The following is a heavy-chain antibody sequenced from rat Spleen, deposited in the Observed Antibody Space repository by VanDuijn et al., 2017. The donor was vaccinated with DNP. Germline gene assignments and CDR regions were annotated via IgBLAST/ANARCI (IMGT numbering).Heavy chain of an antibody. CDR1: GFTFSDYY. Sequence: EVQLVESGGGLVQPGRSLKLSCAASGFTFSDYYMAWVRQAPTKGLEWVAYISYDGGNAYYGDSVKGRFTISRDIAKSTLYLQMNSLRSEDTATYYCTRDNYSRYMPYYYAMDAWGQGVMVTVSS. CDR3: TRDNYSRYMPYYYAMDA. J-gene: IGHJ4*01. CDR2: ISYDGGNA. D-gene: IGHD1-2*01. V-gene: IGHV5-20*01.